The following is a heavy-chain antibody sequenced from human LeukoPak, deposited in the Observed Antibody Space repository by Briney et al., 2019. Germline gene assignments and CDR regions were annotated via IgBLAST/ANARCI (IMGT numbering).Heavy chain of an antibody. J-gene: IGHJ4*02. CDR2: IYHSGST. V-gene: IGHV4-4*02. Sequence: SETLPLTCAVSGGSISSSNWWSWVRQPPGKGLEWIGEIYHSGSTNYNPSLKSRVTISVDKSKNQFSLKLSSVTAADTAVYYCARLGSGSYYKSSNHFDYWGQGTLVTVSS. CDR3: ARLGSGSYYKSSNHFDY. CDR1: GGSISSSNW. D-gene: IGHD3-10*01.